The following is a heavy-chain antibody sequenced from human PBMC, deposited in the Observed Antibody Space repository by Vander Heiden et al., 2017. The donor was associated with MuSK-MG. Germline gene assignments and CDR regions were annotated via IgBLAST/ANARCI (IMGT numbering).Heavy chain of an antibody. CDR1: GGTFNNYA. V-gene: IGHV1-69*01. D-gene: IGHD5-18*01. CDR2: IIPIFTTT. Sequence: QVQLVPSGAEVKKPGSSVRVSCKASGGTFNNYAISWVRQAPGQGLEWMGGIIPIFTTTHYAQKFQGRVTITADESTSTAYMELSSLRSEDTAVYFCARYGYNYGEIDYWGQGTLVTVSS. J-gene: IGHJ4*02. CDR3: ARYGYNYGEIDY.